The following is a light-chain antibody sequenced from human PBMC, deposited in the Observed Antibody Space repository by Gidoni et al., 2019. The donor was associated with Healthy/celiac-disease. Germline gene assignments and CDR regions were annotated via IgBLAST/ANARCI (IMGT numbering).Light chain of an antibody. CDR1: QSLLHSNGYNY. Sequence: DIVMTQSPLSLPVTPGEPASISCRSSQSLLHSNGYNYLDWYLQKQGQSLQLLIYLGSNRASGVPDRFSGSGSGTDFTLKISRVEAEDFGVYYCMQALQTLGTFGGXTKVEIK. CDR3: MQALQTLGT. J-gene: IGKJ4*01. V-gene: IGKV2-28*01. CDR2: LGS.